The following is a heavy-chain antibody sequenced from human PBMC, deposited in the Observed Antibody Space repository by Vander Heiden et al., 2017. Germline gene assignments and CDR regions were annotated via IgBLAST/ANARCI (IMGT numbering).Heavy chain of an antibody. CDR3: AKGRITMIVVRSAFDI. D-gene: IGHD3-22*01. CDR2: SSGSGGST. J-gene: IGHJ3*02. Sequence: EVQLLESWGGLVQPGGSLRISCAALGFPFGSSAMSWVRQAPGKGLEWVSASSGSGGSTYYADSVKGRFTISRDNSKNTLYLQMNSLRAEDTAVYYCAKGRITMIVVRSAFDIWGQGTMVTVSS. V-gene: IGHV3-23*01. CDR1: GFPFGSSA.